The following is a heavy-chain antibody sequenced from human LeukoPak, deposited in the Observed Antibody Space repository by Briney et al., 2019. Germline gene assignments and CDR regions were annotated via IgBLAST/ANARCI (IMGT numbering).Heavy chain of an antibody. D-gene: IGHD3-10*01. CDR3: VKPISGNYYNPGYFDY. Sequence: GGSLRLSRSASGFSFSNYAMHWVRQAPGKGLEYVSAISSNGAGTNYADSVKGRFTISRDNSKNTLYLQVSSLRAEDTAVYYCVKPISGNYYNPGYFDYWGQGTLVTVSS. J-gene: IGHJ4*02. CDR2: ISSNGAGT. V-gene: IGHV3-64D*06. CDR1: GFSFSNYA.